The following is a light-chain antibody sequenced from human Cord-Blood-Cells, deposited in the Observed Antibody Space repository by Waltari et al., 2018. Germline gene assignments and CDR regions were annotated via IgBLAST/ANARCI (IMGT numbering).Light chain of an antibody. CDR3: SSYAGSNNVV. V-gene: IGLV2-8*01. CDR1: SSDVGGDTY. Sequence: QSALTQPPSASGSPGQSVALPCAGTSSDVGGDTYVSWYQQHPGTAPHLIIYEVRKRPAGVPDRFAGSKSGNTASLTVSGLQAEDEADYYCSSYAGSNNVVFGGGTKLTVL. CDR2: EVR. J-gene: IGLJ2*01.